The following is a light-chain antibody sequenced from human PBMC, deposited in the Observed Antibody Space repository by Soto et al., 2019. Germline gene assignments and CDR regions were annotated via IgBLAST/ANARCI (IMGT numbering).Light chain of an antibody. J-gene: IGKJ4*01. V-gene: IGKV3-20*01. CDR1: QSVSRSY. CDR3: QQYGSSLL. CDR2: GAS. Sequence: ILLKKSPCALSLSPGERATLSCWASQSVSRSYLAWYQQKPGQAPSLLIYGASSRATGIPDRLSGSGSGTYFTLTISRPDPEDFAVYYCQQYGSSLLFGGGTKVDIK.